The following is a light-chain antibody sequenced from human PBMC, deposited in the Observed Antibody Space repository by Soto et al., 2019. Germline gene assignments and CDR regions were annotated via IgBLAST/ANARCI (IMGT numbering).Light chain of an antibody. J-gene: IGLJ1*01. V-gene: IGLV2-14*01. Sequence: QSALTQPASVSGSPGQSITISCTGTSSDIDRYNYVSWYQQYPGKAPKFMIYDVSNRPSGVSNRFSGSKSGNTASLTISGLQAEDEADYYCSSYISSSTYVFGTGTKVTVL. CDR3: SSYISSSTYV. CDR1: SSDIDRYNY. CDR2: DVS.